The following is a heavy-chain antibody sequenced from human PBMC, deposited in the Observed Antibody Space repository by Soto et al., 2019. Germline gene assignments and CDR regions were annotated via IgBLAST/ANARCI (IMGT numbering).Heavy chain of an antibody. CDR3: ARADYGDYAFDY. CDR1: GGPISSDDYY. D-gene: IGHD4-17*01. J-gene: IGHJ4*02. V-gene: IGHV4-30-4*01. CDR2: IYHSGNT. Sequence: SEILSLTCTVSGGPISSDDYYWSWLRQPPGKGLEWIGYIYHSGNTYYSPSLKSRLTMSVDTSKNQFSLKLSSVTAADTAVYYCARADYGDYAFDYWGQGTLATVSS.